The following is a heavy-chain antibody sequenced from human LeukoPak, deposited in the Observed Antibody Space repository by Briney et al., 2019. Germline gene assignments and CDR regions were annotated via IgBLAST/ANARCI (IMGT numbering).Heavy chain of an antibody. D-gene: IGHD2-15*01. J-gene: IGHJ4*02. Sequence: GGSLRLSCAASGFTFTNAWMSWVRQAPGKGLEWVGRIKSKTDGGTTDYAAPVKGRFSISRDDSKNTLYLQMNSLKTEDTAVYFCTTVRYCSGGSCRDYWGQGALVTVSS. CDR1: GFTFTNAW. V-gene: IGHV3-15*01. CDR2: IKSKTDGGTT. CDR3: TTVRYCSGGSCRDY.